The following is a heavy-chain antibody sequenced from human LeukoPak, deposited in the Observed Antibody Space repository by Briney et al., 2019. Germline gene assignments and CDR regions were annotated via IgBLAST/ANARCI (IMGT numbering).Heavy chain of an antibody. CDR3: ARIVAASFDY. D-gene: IGHD5-12*01. CDR2: ISHSGST. CDR1: GGSISSYY. V-gene: IGHV4-59*08. J-gene: IGHJ4*02. Sequence: PSETLSLTCTVSGGSISSYYWSWIRQPPGKGLEWIGYISHSGSTNYNPSLTSRVTISLDTSKNQFSLKLSSVTAADTAIYYCARIVAASFDYWGQGTLVTVSS.